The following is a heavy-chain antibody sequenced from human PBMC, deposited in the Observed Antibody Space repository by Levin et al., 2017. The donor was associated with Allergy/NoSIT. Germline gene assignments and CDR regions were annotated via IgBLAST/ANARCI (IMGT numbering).Heavy chain of an antibody. D-gene: IGHD4-17*01. V-gene: IGHV3-23*01. Sequence: GGSLRLSCAASGFTFSSYAMSWVRQAPGKGLEWVSAISGSGGSTYYADSVKGRFTISRDNSKNTLYLQMNSLRAEDTAVYYCAKAPRPYGDYVQDDAFDSWGQGTMVTVSS. J-gene: IGHJ3*02. CDR3: AKAPRPYGDYVQDDAFDS. CDR2: ISGSGGST. CDR1: GFTFSSYA.